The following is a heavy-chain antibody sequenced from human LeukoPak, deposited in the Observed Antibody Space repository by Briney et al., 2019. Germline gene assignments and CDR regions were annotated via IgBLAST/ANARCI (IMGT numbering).Heavy chain of an antibody. J-gene: IGHJ4*02. CDR2: ISYDGSNK. D-gene: IGHD3-10*01. CDR1: GFTFSSYG. CDR3: AKDSVEKVMVRGVIVDY. Sequence: PGRSLRLSCAASGFTFSSYGMNSVRQAPGKGLEWVAVISYDGSNKYYADSVKGRFTISRDNSKNTLYLQMNSLRAEDTAVYYCAKDSVEKVMVRGVIVDYWGQGTLVTVSS. V-gene: IGHV3-30*18.